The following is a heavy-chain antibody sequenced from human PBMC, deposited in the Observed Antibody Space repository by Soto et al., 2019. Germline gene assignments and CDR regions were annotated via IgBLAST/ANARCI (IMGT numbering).Heavy chain of an antibody. V-gene: IGHV4-34*01. CDR3: ARGVPDCWSGFGKGTWCDP. CDR2: INHSGST. CDR1: GGSFSGYY. Sequence: PSATLSLTCAVYGGSFSGYYWSWIRQPPGKGLEWIGEINHSGSTNYNPSLKSRVTISVDTSKNQFSLKLSSVTAADTAVYYCARGVPDCWSGFGKGTWCDPWGQGTLVTVS. D-gene: IGHD3-3*01. J-gene: IGHJ5*02.